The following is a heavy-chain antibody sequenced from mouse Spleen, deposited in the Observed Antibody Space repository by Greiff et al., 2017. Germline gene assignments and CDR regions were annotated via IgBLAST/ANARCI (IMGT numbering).Heavy chain of an antibody. CDR1: GYTFTDHT. V-gene: IGHV1-78*01. Sequence: QVQLKESDAELVKPGASVKISCKVSGYTFTDHTIHWMKQRPEQGLEWIGYIYPRDGSTKYNEKFKGKATLTADKSSSTAYMQLNSLTSEDSAVYFCARGAGYYPYYYAMDYWGQGTSVTVSS. J-gene: IGHJ4*01. CDR2: IYPRDGST. CDR3: ARGAGYYPYYYAMDY. D-gene: IGHD2-3*01.